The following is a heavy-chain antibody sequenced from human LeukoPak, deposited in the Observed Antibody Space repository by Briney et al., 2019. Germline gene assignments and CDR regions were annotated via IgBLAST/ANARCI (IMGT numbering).Heavy chain of an antibody. Sequence: GESLQISCKGSRYSFPNYWIGWVRQMPGKGLEWMGIIYPGDSSTTYSPSFQGQVTISADKSISTAYLQWSSLKASDTAMYYCARSSSSGYLPADFDYWGQGTLVTVSS. J-gene: IGHJ4*02. CDR1: RYSFPNYW. CDR3: ARSSSSGYLPADFDY. V-gene: IGHV5-51*01. CDR2: IYPGDSST. D-gene: IGHD3-22*01.